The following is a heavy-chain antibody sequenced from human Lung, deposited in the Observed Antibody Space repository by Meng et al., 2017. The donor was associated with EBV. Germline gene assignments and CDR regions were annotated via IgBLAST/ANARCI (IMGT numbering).Heavy chain of an antibody. V-gene: IGHV1-2*06. D-gene: IGHD5-12*01. J-gene: IGHJ4*02. CDR2: INTHSGET. CDR3: ARGHGDIVGAGFVDH. Sequence: VVLGQSGAEVKKTGDSMRVSCKASGYTSTAYYTPWMRPAPGQGREWMGRINTHSGETDDAQKFQGRIAMTRDTSISTAYMELTRLMVDDTAVYFCARGHGDIVGAGFVDHWGLGTLVTVSS. CDR1: GYTSTAYY.